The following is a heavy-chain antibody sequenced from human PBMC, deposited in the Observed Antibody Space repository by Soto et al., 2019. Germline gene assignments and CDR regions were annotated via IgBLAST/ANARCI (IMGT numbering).Heavy chain of an antibody. Sequence: QVELVQSGVEVKKPGASVRVSCKTSGYNFTTFGISWVRQAPGQGLEWMGWISPYNGYTKYVERLQGRVTMTTDASTGTAYMELRSLRSDDTAVYFCARGPIPRNYYDGMDVWGQGTTVTVSS. D-gene: IGHD2-21*01. J-gene: IGHJ6*02. CDR3: ARGPIPRNYYDGMDV. V-gene: IGHV1-18*01. CDR2: ISPYNGYT. CDR1: GYNFTTFG.